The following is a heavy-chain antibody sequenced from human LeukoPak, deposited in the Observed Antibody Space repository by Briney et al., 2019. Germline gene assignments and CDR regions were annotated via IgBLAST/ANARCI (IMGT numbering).Heavy chain of an antibody. D-gene: IGHD2-15*01. J-gene: IGHJ5*02. V-gene: IGHV1-2*02. CDR3: ARLRGSSLKLGWFDP. Sequence: ASVRVSCKTSGYTFTGYYIYWVRQAPGQGLEWMGWVNCNTGATNSTQKFQGRVTMTRDTSTSTVNVELSSLRSDDTAVYYCARLRGSSLKLGWFDPWGQGTLVTVSS. CDR1: GYTFTGYY. CDR2: VNCNTGAT.